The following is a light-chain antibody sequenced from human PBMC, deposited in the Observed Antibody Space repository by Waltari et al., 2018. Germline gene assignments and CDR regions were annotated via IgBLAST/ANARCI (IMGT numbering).Light chain of an antibody. V-gene: IGLV2-23*02. CDR2: EVI. CDR3: CSYAGSGTYV. Sequence: QPALTQPASVSGPPGQSITISCTGTTRAVGNYNLFSWYQQHPGKAPKLMICEVIKRPSGVSDRFSGSKSGNTASLTISGLQAEDEADYYCCSYAGSGTYVFGTGTKVTVL. CDR1: TRAVGNYNL. J-gene: IGLJ1*01.